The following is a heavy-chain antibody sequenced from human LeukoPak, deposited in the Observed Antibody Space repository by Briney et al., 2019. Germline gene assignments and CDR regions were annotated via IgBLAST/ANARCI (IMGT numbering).Heavy chain of an antibody. V-gene: IGHV4-4*07. CDR2: IYTSGST. Sequence: PSETLSLTCTVSGGSISSYYWSWIRQPAGKGLEWIGRIYTSGSTNYNPSLKSRVTMSVDTSKNQFSPKLSSVTAADTAVYYCARDLTAMVHDAFDIWGQGTMVTVSS. CDR1: GGSISSYY. J-gene: IGHJ3*02. D-gene: IGHD5-18*01. CDR3: ARDLTAMVHDAFDI.